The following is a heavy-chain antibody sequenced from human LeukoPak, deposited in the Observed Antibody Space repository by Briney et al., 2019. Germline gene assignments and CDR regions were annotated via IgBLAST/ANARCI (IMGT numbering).Heavy chain of an antibody. D-gene: IGHD6-6*01. CDR2: ISSNGGST. CDR3: VKRYSSSSDVY. CDR1: GFTFSSYA. V-gene: IGHV3-64*01. Sequence: PGGSLRLSCAASGFTFSSYAMHWVRQAPGKGLEYVSAISSNGGSTYYANSVKGRFTISRDNSKNTLYLQMNSLRAEDTAVYHCVKRYSSSSDVYWGQGTLVTVSS. J-gene: IGHJ4*02.